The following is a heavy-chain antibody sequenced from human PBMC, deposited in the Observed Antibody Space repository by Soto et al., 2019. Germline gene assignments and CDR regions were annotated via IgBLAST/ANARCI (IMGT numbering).Heavy chain of an antibody. V-gene: IGHV3-23*01. CDR2: ISGSGQRT. J-gene: IGHJ4*02. CDR3: AKDSYHGSGSYIAPYYFDS. D-gene: IGHD3-10*01. Sequence: EVQLLESGGGLVQPGGSLRLSCAASGFTFNNYAMSWDRQAPGKGLEWVSVISGSGQRTSYADSVKGRFTVSRDNSKNTAALHMRSLRAEDTAVYYFAKDSYHGSGSYIAPYYFDSWGQGTLITVSS. CDR1: GFTFNNYA.